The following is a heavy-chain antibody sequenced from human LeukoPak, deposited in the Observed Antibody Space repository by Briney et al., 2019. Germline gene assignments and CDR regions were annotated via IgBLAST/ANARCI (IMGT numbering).Heavy chain of an antibody. Sequence: GASVKVSCKASGYTFTGYYMHWVRQAPGQGLEWMGWINPNSGGTNYAQKFQGRVTMTRDTSISTAYMELSRLRSDDTAVYYCARGSNTYYDFWSASPPDDYWGQGTLVTVSS. D-gene: IGHD3-3*01. J-gene: IGHJ4*02. CDR2: INPNSGGT. V-gene: IGHV1-2*02. CDR1: GYTFTGYY. CDR3: ARGSNTYYDFWSASPPDDY.